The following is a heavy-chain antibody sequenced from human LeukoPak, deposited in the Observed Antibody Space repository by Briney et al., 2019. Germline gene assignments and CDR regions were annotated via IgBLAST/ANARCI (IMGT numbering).Heavy chain of an antibody. D-gene: IGHD3-22*01. CDR1: GFTFSSCS. CDR3: ARDVSSGYYATYYFDY. V-gene: IGHV3-21*01. CDR2: ISSSSSYI. Sequence: GGSLRLSCAASGFTFSSCSMNWVRQAPGKGLEWVSSISSSSSYIYYADAVKGRLTISRDNAKNSLYLQMNSLRAEDTAVYYCARDVSSGYYATYYFDYWGQGTLVTVSS. J-gene: IGHJ4*02.